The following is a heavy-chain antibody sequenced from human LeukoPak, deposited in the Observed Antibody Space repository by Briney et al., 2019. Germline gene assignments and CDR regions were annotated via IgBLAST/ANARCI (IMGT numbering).Heavy chain of an antibody. Sequence: NPSETLCLTCAVYGGSMSGYYWSWIRQPPGKGLEWVGEIHYTGATSYKPSLKSRATISIETSKNQVSLRLSSVTAADTAVYYCTRGNILSGYCFDFWGQGALVTVSS. J-gene: IGHJ4*02. D-gene: IGHD3-9*01. V-gene: IGHV4-34*01. CDR2: IHYTGAT. CDR3: TRGNILSGYCFDF. CDR1: GGSMSGYY.